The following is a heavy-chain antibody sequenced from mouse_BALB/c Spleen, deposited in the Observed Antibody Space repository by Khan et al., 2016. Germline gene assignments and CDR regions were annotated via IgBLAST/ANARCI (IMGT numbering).Heavy chain of an antibody. CDR1: GFSLTGYG. J-gene: IGHJ3*01. V-gene: IGHV2-6-7*01. CDR2: IWGDGST. Sequence: QVQLKESGPGLVAPSQSLSITCTVSGFSLTGYGVNWVRQPPGKGLEWLGMIWGDGSTDYNSALKSRLSISKDNSKSQVFLKMNSLQTDDTGRYYCAREELLTGIAYWGQGTLVTVSA. CDR3: AREELLTGIAY. D-gene: IGHD4-1*01.